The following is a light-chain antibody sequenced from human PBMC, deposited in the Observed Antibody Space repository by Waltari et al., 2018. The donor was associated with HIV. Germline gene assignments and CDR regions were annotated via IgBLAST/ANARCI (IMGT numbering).Light chain of an antibody. V-gene: IGLV2-14*01. CDR2: EFT. J-gene: IGLJ2*01. CDR1: TSDVGGFDY. CDR3: TSYTSSSTLGV. Sequence: QSALTQPASVSGSPGQSVTISCTGTTSDVGGFDYVCWYQHHPGKASKLIIYEFTNRPTAASTLFSGSKTGNTASLTISGLQADDEADYFCTSYTSSSTLGVFGGGTRLTVL.